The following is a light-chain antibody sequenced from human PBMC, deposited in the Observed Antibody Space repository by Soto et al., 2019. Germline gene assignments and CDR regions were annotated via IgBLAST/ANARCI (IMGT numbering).Light chain of an antibody. Sequence: QSVLTQPASVSGSPGQSIAISCTGTFSDVGGYDYVSWYQQHPDKAPKLMIYEVTKRPSGVSNRFSGSKSGNTASLTISGLQPEDEADYYCSSHTSGSTRVFGSGTKLTDL. V-gene: IGLV2-14*01. CDR3: SSHTSGSTRV. CDR2: EVT. CDR1: FSDVGGYDY. J-gene: IGLJ1*01.